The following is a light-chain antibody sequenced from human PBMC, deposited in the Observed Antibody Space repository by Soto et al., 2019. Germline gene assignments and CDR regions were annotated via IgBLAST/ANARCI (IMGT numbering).Light chain of an antibody. J-gene: IGKJ4*01. V-gene: IGKV1-39*01. CDR1: QSISNF. CDR2: AAS. CDR3: QQYYSFTLT. Sequence: IKITQGPSSRSASVGDRVTITCRASQSISNFLNWYPQTPGKAPKLLIYAASPLQSGVLSLFRGSGAGTACTRTISCLQSEDVPTASCQQYYSFTLTFCGGTKVDI.